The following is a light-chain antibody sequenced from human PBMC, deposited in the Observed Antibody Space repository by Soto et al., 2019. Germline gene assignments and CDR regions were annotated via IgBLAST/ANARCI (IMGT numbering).Light chain of an antibody. CDR2: AAS. Sequence: DIQMTQSPSSLSASVGDRVTITCRASQTISSYLNWYQQKPGKAPKFLMYAASSLQSGVPSRFSGSASGTDSTLTNSRLQPGDFATYYCQQSYSTPYTFGQGTKLESK. V-gene: IGKV1-39*01. J-gene: IGKJ2*01. CDR3: QQSYSTPYT. CDR1: QTISSY.